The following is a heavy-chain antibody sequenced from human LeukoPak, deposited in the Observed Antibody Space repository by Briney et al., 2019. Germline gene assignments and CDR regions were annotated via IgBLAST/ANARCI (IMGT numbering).Heavy chain of an antibody. D-gene: IGHD2-2*02. CDR1: GYTFTSYG. V-gene: IGHV1-69*05. CDR3: ARDGRSSCSSTSCYTNYYYMDV. J-gene: IGHJ6*03. CDR2: IIPIFGTA. Sequence: SLKVSCKASGYTFTSYGISWVRQAPGQGLEWMGGIIPIFGTANYAQKFQGRVTITTDESTSTAYMELSSLRSEDTAVYYCARDGRSSCSSTSCYTNYYYMDVWGKGTTVTVSS.